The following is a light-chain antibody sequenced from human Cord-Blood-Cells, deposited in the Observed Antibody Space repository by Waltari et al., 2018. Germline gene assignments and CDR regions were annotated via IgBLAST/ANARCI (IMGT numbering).Light chain of an antibody. J-gene: IGKJ5*01. CDR2: AAS. V-gene: IGKV1-39*01. CDR3: QQSYSTPPEH. Sequence: DIQMTQSPSSLSASVGDRVTITCRASQSISSYLNWYQQKPGKAPKLLIYAASSLQSGVPSRFSGSGSGTDFTLTISSLQPEDFATYYCQQSYSTPPEHLGQGTRLEIK. CDR1: QSISSY.